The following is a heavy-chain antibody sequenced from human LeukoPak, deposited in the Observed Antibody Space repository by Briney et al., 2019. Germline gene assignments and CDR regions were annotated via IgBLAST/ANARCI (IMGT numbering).Heavy chain of an antibody. CDR2: IYYSGST. D-gene: IGHD5-24*01. CDR3: ARGAGDGYIYDAFDI. V-gene: IGHV4-30-4*01. J-gene: IGHJ3*02. Sequence: SETLSLTCTVSGGSISSGDYYWSWIRQPPGKGLEWIGYIYYSGSTYYNTSLKSRVTISVDSSKNQFSLKLSSVTAADTAVYYCARGAGDGYIYDAFDIWGQGTMVTVSS. CDR1: GGSISSGDYY.